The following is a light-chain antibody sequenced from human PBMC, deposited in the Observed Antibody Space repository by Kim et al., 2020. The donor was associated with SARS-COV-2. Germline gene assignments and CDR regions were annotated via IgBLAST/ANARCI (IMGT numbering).Light chain of an antibody. Sequence: SPGERATLSCRASQSINNNLAWYQQKPGQAPRLLIYGASTRATGIPARFSGGGSGTEFTLTINSLQSEDFAIYYCQQYNNWPLRTFGPGTKVDIK. J-gene: IGKJ3*01. CDR2: GAS. CDR3: QQYNNWPLRT. V-gene: IGKV3-15*01. CDR1: QSINNN.